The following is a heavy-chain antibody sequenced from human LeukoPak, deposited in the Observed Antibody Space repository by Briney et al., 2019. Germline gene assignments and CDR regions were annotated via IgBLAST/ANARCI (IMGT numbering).Heavy chain of an antibody. CDR2: IYTSGST. V-gene: IGHV4-4*07. J-gene: IGHJ3*02. CDR3: ARSGYYDILTGYYTPPTDAFDI. Sequence: NPSETQSLTCTVSGGSISSYYWSWIRQPAGKGLEWIGRIYTSGSTNYNPSLKSRVTMSVDTSKNQFSLKLSSVTAADTAVYYCARSGYYDILTGYYTPPTDAFDIWGQGTMVTVSS. CDR1: GGSISSYY. D-gene: IGHD3-9*01.